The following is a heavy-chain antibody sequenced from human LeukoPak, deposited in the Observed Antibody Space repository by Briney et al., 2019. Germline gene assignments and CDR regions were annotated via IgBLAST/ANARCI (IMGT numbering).Heavy chain of an antibody. CDR1: GFTFITYA. CDR2: ISYDGSAK. Sequence: PPGGSLRLSCAASGFTFITYAIHWVRQAPGKGLEWVALISYDGSAKYYVDSMKGRFTISRDNSKNSLYLQMNTLRVEDTAVYYCGRGGRGDYWGQGTLVTVSS. CDR3: GRGGRGDY. V-gene: IGHV3-30*03. J-gene: IGHJ4*02.